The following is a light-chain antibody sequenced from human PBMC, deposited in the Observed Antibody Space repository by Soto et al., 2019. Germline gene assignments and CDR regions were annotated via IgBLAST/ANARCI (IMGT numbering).Light chain of an antibody. CDR2: GVS. J-gene: IGKJ1*01. CDR3: QQYNNWPRT. CDR1: QGLTTK. Sequence: EIVMTQSPATLSVSPGEGATLSCRASQGLTTKLAWYQQKPGQAPRLLIYGVSTRATGIPDRFSGSGSGTDFTLTISRLEPEDFAVYYCQQYNNWPRTFGQGTKVDIK. V-gene: IGKV3D-15*01.